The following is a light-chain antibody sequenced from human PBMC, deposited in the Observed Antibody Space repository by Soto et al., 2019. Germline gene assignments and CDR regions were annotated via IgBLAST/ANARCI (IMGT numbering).Light chain of an antibody. Sequence: EIVMTQSPATLSVSPGERATLSCRASQSISSNLAWYQQKPGQAPRLLMFRTSSRATGFPARFSGSGSGTELTLTISSLQPDDSAAYYCQQYNSYPWTFGQGTKVDIK. CDR1: QSISSN. CDR3: QQYNSYPWT. CDR2: RTS. J-gene: IGKJ1*01. V-gene: IGKV3-15*01.